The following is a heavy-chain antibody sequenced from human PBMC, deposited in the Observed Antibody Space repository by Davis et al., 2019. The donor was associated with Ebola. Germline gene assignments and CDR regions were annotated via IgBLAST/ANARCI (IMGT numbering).Heavy chain of an antibody. CDR3: AANDHKSSGYSDY. V-gene: IGHV1-18*04. Sequence: ASVQVSCKASGFSLTNYGISWVRQAPGQGLEWMGWISSHSGNTMYAQKVQDRVTMTTDTSTSTTYMEWRSLRSDDTAVYYCAANDHKSSGYSDYWGQGTVVSVSS. D-gene: IGHD3-22*01. CDR2: ISSHSGNT. CDR1: GFSLTNYG. J-gene: IGHJ4*02.